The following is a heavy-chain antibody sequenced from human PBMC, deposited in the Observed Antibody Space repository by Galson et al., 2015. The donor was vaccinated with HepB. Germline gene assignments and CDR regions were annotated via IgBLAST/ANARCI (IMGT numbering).Heavy chain of an antibody. CDR2: TYYRSKWYN. CDR1: GDSVSSNSVA. CDR3: ARVQWLVEGYYYGMDV. D-gene: IGHD6-19*01. J-gene: IGHJ6*02. V-gene: IGHV6-1*01. Sequence: CAISGDSVSSNSVAWNWIRQSPSRGLEWLGRTYYRSKWYNDYAVSVKSRITINPDTSKNQSSLQLNSVTPEDTAVYYCARVQWLVEGYYYGMDVWGQGTTVTVSS.